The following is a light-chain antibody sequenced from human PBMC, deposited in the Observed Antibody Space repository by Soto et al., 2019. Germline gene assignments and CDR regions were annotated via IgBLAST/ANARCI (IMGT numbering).Light chain of an antibody. J-gene: IGLJ1*01. CDR2: EVS. CDR1: SSDVGGYNY. V-gene: IGLV2-14*01. CDR3: SSYTSSSFPYV. Sequence: QSALTQPASVSGSPGQSITISCTGTSSDVGGYNYVSWYQQHPGKAPKLMIYEVSNRPSGVSNRFSGSKSGNTASLTISGLQAEDEADYYCSSYTSSSFPYVFGTGTNLTVL.